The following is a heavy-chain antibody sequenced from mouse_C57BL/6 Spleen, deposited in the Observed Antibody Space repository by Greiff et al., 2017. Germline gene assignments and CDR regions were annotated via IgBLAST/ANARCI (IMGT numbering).Heavy chain of an antibody. V-gene: IGHV1-69*01. CDR1: GYTFTSYW. CDR2: IDPSDSYT. CDR3: ARWDLLSSMDY. J-gene: IGHJ4*01. D-gene: IGHD2-1*01. Sequence: QVQLQQPGAELVMPGASVKLSCKASGYTFTSYWMHWVKQRPGQGLEWIGEIDPSDSYTNYNQKFKGKSTLTVDKSSSTAYMQLSSLTSEDSAVYYCARWDLLSSMDYWGQGTSVTVSS.